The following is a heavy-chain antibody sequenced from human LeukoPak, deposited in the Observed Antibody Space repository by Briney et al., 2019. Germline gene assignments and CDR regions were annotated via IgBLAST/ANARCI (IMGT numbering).Heavy chain of an antibody. D-gene: IGHD2-15*01. CDR2: IYYNGST. Sequence: SETLSLTCTVSGGSISSYYWSWIRQPPGKGLEWIGYIYYNGSTNYNPSLKSRVTISVDTSKNQFSLKLSSVTAADTAVYYCAREYCSGGSCLDPWGQGTLVTVSS. CDR1: GGSISSYY. CDR3: AREYCSGGSCLDP. V-gene: IGHV4-59*01. J-gene: IGHJ5*02.